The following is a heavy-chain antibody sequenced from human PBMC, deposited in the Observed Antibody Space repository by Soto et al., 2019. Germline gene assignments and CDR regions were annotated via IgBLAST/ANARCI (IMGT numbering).Heavy chain of an antibody. D-gene: IGHD2-15*01. V-gene: IGHV3-11*01. Sequence: GGSLRLSCAASGFTFSDYYMSWIRQAPGKGLEWVSYISSSGSTIYYADSVKGRFTISRDNAKNSLYLQMNSLRAEDTAVYYCARRYCSGGSCYSGMDVWGKGTTVTVSS. CDR3: ARRYCSGGSCYSGMDV. J-gene: IGHJ6*04. CDR1: GFTFSDYY. CDR2: ISSSGSTI.